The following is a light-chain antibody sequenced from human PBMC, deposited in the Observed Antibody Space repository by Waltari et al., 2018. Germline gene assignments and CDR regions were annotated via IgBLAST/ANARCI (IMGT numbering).Light chain of an antibody. J-gene: IGLJ2*01. CDR2: NVS. CDR3: SSFSSGSTPVV. Sequence: QSVLTQPASVSGSPGQSITISCTGTSSDVGSYNFVLWYQQHPGKAPKLIIFNVSNRPSGVSNRFSGSKSGNTASLTISGLQAEDEADFYCSSFSSGSTPVVFGGGTMLTVL. V-gene: IGLV2-14*03. CDR1: SSDVGSYNF.